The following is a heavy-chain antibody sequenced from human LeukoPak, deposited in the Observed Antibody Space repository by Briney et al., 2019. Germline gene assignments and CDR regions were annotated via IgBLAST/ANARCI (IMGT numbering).Heavy chain of an antibody. CDR2: ISSDSSYI. CDR1: GFTFSTYS. J-gene: IGHJ5*02. D-gene: IGHD5-12*01. Sequence: PGGSLRLSCAASGFTFSTYSMNWVCQAPGKGLEWVSSISSDSSYIYYADSVKGRFTISRDNAKNSLYLQMNSLRAEDTAVYYCARERLVATGWFDPWGQGTLVTVSS. CDR3: ARERLVATGWFDP. V-gene: IGHV3-21*01.